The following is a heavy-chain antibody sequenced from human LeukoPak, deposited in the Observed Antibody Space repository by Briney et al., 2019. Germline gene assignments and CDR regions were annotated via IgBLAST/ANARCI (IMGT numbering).Heavy chain of an antibody. CDR3: ARGIAAADWFDP. V-gene: IGHV1-3*03. CDR1: GYTFTSYA. D-gene: IGHD6-13*01. Sequence: GASVKVSCKASGYTFTSYAMNWVRQAPGQRLEWMGWINAGNGNTKYSQEFQGRVTITRDTSASTAYMELSSLRSEDMAVYYCARGIAAADWFDPWDQGTLVTVSS. J-gene: IGHJ5*02. CDR2: INAGNGNT.